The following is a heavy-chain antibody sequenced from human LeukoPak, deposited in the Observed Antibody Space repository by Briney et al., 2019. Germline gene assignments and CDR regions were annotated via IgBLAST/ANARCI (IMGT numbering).Heavy chain of an antibody. Sequence: GGSLRLSCAASGFTFSSYGMHWVRQAPGKGLEWVTFIRYDGGSIYYADSVKDRFTISRDNSNNTLYLQMNSLRPEDTALYYCAKDGGYSYGDYYFYYMDVWGKGTTVTISS. CDR3: AKDGGYSYGDYYFYYMDV. J-gene: IGHJ6*03. D-gene: IGHD5-18*01. V-gene: IGHV3-30*02. CDR1: GFTFSSYG. CDR2: IRYDGGSI.